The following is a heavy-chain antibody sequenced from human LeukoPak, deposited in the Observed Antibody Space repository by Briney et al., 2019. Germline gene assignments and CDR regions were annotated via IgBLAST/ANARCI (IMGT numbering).Heavy chain of an antibody. CDR1: GGSFSGYY. D-gene: IGHD2-15*01. CDR2: INHSGSA. CDR3: ARVLGGALYYFDY. V-gene: IGHV4-34*01. J-gene: IGHJ4*02. Sequence: SETLSLTCAVSGGSFSGYYWTWIRQPPGKGLEWIGEINHSGSANYNPSLMSRVTISLDTSKNHFSLNLSSVTAADTAVYYCARVLGGALYYFDYWGQGTLVTVSS.